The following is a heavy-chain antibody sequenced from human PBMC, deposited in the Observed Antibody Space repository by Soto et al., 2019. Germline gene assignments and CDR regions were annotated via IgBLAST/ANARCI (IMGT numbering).Heavy chain of an antibody. CDR2: ISSTTNYI. D-gene: IGHD5-18*01. Sequence: PGGSLRLSCAASGFTFTRYSMNWVRQAPGRGLEWVSSISSTTNYIYYGDSVKGRFTISRDNAKRSLYLQMKSLRAEDTAVYYCARDFYGGYTYGPGDYWGQGALVTVSS. CDR1: GFTFTRYS. V-gene: IGHV3-21*01. J-gene: IGHJ4*02. CDR3: ARDFYGGYTYGPGDY.